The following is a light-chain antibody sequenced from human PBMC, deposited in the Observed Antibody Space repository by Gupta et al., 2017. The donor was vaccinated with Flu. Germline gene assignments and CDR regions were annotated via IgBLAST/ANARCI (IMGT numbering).Light chain of an antibody. CDR3: QQRDNWPST. V-gene: IGKV3-11*01. J-gene: IGKJ2*02. CDR1: QSISNY. CDR2: DTS. Sequence: EIVLTQSPATLSLSPGERATLSCRASQSISNYLAWYQQKPGQAPRLLIYDTSNRASGVAARFSGSGSGTDFSLTISSLESEDFAVYYCQQRDNWPSTFGQGTRLEIK.